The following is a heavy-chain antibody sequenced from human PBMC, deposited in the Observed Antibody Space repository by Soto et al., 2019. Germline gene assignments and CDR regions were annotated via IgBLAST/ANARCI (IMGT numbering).Heavy chain of an antibody. J-gene: IGHJ3*02. D-gene: IGHD2-15*01. CDR1: GGSVSTYY. Sequence: SETLSLTCTVSGGSVSTYYWSWIRQPPGKGLEWIGYINHSGSTNYNPSLKSRVTISVDTSKNQFSLKLNSVTAADTAVYYCAREVGGHSYTDAFDIWGQGIMVTVSS. V-gene: IGHV4-59*02. CDR2: INHSGST. CDR3: AREVGGHSYTDAFDI.